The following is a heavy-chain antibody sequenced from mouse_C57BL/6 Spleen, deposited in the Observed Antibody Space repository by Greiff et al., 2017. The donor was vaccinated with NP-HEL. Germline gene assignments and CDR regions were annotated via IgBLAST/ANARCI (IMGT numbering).Heavy chain of an antibody. CDR2: IYPSDSET. Sequence: VQLQQSGAELVRPGSSVKLSCKASGYTFTSYWLDWVKQRPGQGLEWIGNIYPSDSETHYNQKFQDKATLTVDKSSSTAYMQLSSLTSEDSAVYYCARGTIYDGYSAWFAYWGQGTLVTVSA. J-gene: IGHJ3*01. CDR1: GYTFTSYW. CDR3: ARGTIYDGYSAWFAY. V-gene: IGHV1-61*01. D-gene: IGHD2-3*01.